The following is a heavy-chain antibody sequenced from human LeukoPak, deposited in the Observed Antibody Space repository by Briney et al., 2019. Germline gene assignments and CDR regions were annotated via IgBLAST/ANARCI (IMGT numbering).Heavy chain of an antibody. CDR1: GFTFSSYS. Sequence: GGSLRLSCAASGFTFSSYSMNWVRQAPGKGLEWVSTITGSGNFTYYADSVKGRLTVSRQNSKNTLYLHMNSLRAEDTAIYFCAKTRITGTFFDFWGQGTQVAVSS. J-gene: IGHJ4*02. CDR2: ITGSGNFT. V-gene: IGHV3-23*01. D-gene: IGHD1-20*01. CDR3: AKTRITGTFFDF.